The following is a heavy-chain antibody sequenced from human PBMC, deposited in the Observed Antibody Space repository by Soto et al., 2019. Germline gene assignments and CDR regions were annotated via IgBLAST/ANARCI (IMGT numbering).Heavy chain of an antibody. J-gene: IGHJ6*02. Sequence: ASGKVSCKASGGTFSSYAISWVRRAPGQGLEWMGGIIPIFGTANYAQKFQGRVTITADESTSTAYMELSSLRSEDTAVYYCAPGVGAQYYGMDVWGQGTTVTVSS. CDR2: IIPIFGTA. D-gene: IGHD1-26*01. CDR3: APGVGAQYYGMDV. CDR1: GGTFSSYA. V-gene: IGHV1-69*13.